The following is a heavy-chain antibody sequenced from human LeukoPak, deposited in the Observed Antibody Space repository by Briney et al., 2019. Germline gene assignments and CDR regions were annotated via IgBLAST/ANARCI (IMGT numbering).Heavy chain of an antibody. CDR3: ARAYSSSWYGRGYYFDY. V-gene: IGHV4-31*03. CDR1: GGSLSSGGYY. J-gene: IGHJ4*02. Sequence: SETLSLTCTVSGGSLSSGGYYWSWLRQHPGKGLEWIGYIYYSGSTYYNPSLKSRVTISVDTSKNQFSLKLSSVTAADTAVYYCARAYSSSWYGRGYYFDYWGQGTLVTVSS. CDR2: IYYSGST. D-gene: IGHD6-13*01.